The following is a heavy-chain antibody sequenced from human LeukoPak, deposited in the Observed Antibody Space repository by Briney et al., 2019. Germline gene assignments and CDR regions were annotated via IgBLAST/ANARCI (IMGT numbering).Heavy chain of an antibody. J-gene: IGHJ3*02. D-gene: IGHD3-9*01. CDR3: ARATYYDILTGLRSEAMAI. CDR2: IIPIFGTA. Sequence: GSSVKGSCKASGGTFSSYAISWVRQAPGQGLEWMGGIIPIFGTANYAQKFQGRVTITTDESTSTAYMELSSLRSEDTAVYYCARATYYDILTGLRSEAMAIWGQGTMVTVSS. V-gene: IGHV1-69*05. CDR1: GGTFSSYA.